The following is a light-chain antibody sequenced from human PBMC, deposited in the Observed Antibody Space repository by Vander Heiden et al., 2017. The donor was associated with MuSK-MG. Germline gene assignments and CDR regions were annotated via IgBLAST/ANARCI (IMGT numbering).Light chain of an antibody. CDR1: QSINAW. CDR2: QAS. J-gene: IGKJ4*01. CDR3: REHEAHGLI. V-gene: IGKV1-5*03. Sequence: IQMTQSPSTLSASVGDRVTITCRASQSINAWLAWYQQKPGKTPNLPNYQASNSANGVPSRFRDSGSGTEFTLTIRRLQPDAFATKYGREHEAHGLIFRGETKAETK.